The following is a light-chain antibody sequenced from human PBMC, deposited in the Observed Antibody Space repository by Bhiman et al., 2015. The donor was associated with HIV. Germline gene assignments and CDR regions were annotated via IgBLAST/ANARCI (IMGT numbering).Light chain of an antibody. CDR3: QAWDSRVLYV. J-gene: IGLJ1*01. V-gene: IGLV3-21*01. CDR2: YDS. Sequence: SYVLTQAPSVSVAPGKPASITCGGDNIGSKSVHWYQQKPGQAPVVVMFYDSDRPSGIPDRFSGSKSGNTATLTISRVEAGDEADYYCQAWDSRVLYVFGNGTKVSVL. CDR1: NIGSKS.